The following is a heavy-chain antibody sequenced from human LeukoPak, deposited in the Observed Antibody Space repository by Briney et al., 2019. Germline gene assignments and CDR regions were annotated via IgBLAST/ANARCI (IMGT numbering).Heavy chain of an antibody. V-gene: IGHV4-39*07. J-gene: IGHJ4*02. CDR3: AREVVAAPGTVDY. CDR2: IHYTGST. Sequence: SETLSLTCTVSGDSFSDFSYYWGWIRQPPGKGLEWIGSIHYTGSTYYNPSLKSRVTISVDTSKNQFSLKLTSVTAADTAVYYCAREVVAAPGTVDYWGQGTLVTVSS. CDR1: GDSFSDFSYY. D-gene: IGHD6-13*01.